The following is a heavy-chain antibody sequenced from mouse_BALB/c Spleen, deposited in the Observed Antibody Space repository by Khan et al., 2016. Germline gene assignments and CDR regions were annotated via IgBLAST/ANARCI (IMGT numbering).Heavy chain of an antibody. CDR3: ARSRLHFDY. D-gene: IGHD3-2*02. CDR1: GYTFSSYW. Sequence: QVQLKQSGAELMKPGASVKISCKATGYTFSSYWIEWVKQRPGHGLEWIGEILPGSDSTNYDEKFKGKATFTADTSSNTAYMQLSSLTSEDSAVYYCARSRLHFDYWGQGTTLTVSS. J-gene: IGHJ2*01. CDR2: ILPGSDST. V-gene: IGHV1-9*01.